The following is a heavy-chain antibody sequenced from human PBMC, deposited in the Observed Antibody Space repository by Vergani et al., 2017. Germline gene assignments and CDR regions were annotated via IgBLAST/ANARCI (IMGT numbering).Heavy chain of an antibody. CDR1: GGSFSGYY. D-gene: IGHD5-18*01. V-gene: IGHV4-34*01. CDR2: INHSGST. Sequence: QVQLQQWGAGLLKPSETLSLTCAVYGGSFSGYYWSWIRQPPGKGLEWIGEINHSGSTNYNPSLKSRVTISVDTSKNQFSLKLSSVTAADTAVYYCARLGYRDSYGYGLDYWGQGTLVTVSS. CDR3: ARLGYRDSYGYGLDY. J-gene: IGHJ4*02.